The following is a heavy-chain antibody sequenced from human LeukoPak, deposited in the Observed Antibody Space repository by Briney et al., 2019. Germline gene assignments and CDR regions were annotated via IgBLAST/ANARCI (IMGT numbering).Heavy chain of an antibody. CDR2: INPIGGGT. D-gene: IGHD2-15*01. CDR1: GYTFTSYY. J-gene: IGHJ5*02. Sequence: ASVKVSCKASGYTFTSYYLHWVRQAPGQGLEWMGIINPIGGGTNYAQNFQGRVTMTRDTSTSTAYMELSSLRSEDTAVYYCARDGVNCSGGSCYSVGWFDPWGQGTLVTVSS. V-gene: IGHV1-46*01. CDR3: ARDGVNCSGGSCYSVGWFDP.